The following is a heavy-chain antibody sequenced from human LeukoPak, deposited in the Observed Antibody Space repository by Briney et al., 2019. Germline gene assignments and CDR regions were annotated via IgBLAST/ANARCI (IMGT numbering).Heavy chain of an antibody. D-gene: IGHD5-18*01. Sequence: GGSLRLSCAASGFTFSSYWMHWVRQAPGKGLVWVARIKGDGISTIYADSVKGRFTISRDNAKNTVNLQMNSVRAEDTAVYYCATGYNNAYEHWGHGNLVTVSS. CDR2: IKGDGIST. V-gene: IGHV3-74*01. J-gene: IGHJ4*01. CDR3: ATGYNNAYEH. CDR1: GFTFSSYW.